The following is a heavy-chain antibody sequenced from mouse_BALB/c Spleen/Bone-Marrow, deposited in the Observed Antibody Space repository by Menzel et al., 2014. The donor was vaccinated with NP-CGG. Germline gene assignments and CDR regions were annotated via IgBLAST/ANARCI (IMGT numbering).Heavy chain of an antibody. V-gene: IGHV14-3*02. CDR3: ARYYSGTRLDY. CDR1: GFNIKDTY. CDR2: IDPANGNT. D-gene: IGHD1-1*01. J-gene: IGHJ2*01. Sequence: EVQLQQSGAELVKSGASVKLSCTASGFNIKDTYMHWVKQRPEQGLEWIGRIDPANGNTIYDPKFQGKATITADTSSNTAYLQLSSMTSEDTAVYYCARYYSGTRLDYWGQGATLTVSS.